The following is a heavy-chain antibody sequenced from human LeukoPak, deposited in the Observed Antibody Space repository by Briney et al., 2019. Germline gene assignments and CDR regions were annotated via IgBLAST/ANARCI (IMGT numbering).Heavy chain of an antibody. CDR2: IYYDGSNQ. Sequence: GGSLRLSCAVSGFTFSSFAMHWARQAPGKGLEWVAFIYYDGSNQYYADPVKGRFTISRDTSKNMLYLQMNSLRAEDTAVYYCARVSGDGYSSWDYWGQGTLVTVSS. D-gene: IGHD5-24*01. CDR1: GFTFSSFA. V-gene: IGHV3-33*01. J-gene: IGHJ4*02. CDR3: ARVSGDGYSSWDY.